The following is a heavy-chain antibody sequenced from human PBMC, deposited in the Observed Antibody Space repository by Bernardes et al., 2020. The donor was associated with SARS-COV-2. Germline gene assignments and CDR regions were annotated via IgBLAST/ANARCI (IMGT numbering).Heavy chain of an antibody. J-gene: IGHJ4*02. Sequence: GGSLRLSCAASGFTFSSYGMHWVRQAPGKGLEWVAVIWYDGSNKYYADSVKGRFTISRDNSKNTLYLQMNSLRAEDTAVYYCARMAGTPSLYYFDYWGQGTLVTVSS. D-gene: IGHD6-19*01. CDR2: IWYDGSNK. V-gene: IGHV3-33*01. CDR3: ARMAGTPSLYYFDY. CDR1: GFTFSSYG.